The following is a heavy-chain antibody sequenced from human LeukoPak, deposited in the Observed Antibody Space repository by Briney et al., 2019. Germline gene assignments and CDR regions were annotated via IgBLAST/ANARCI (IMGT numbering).Heavy chain of an antibody. CDR1: GFTFSSYN. J-gene: IGHJ3*02. CDR3: ARVLVTATSLTYDGFDM. V-gene: IGHV3-48*01. Sequence: PGGSLRLSCVASGFTFSSYNMNWVRQAPGKGLEWVSFVSRVGSAIFYSDSVKGRCTISRDNAKNSLFLEMNSLRAEDTAVYYCARVLVTATSLTYDGFDMWGQGTMVTVSS. D-gene: IGHD2-15*01. CDR2: VSRVGSAI.